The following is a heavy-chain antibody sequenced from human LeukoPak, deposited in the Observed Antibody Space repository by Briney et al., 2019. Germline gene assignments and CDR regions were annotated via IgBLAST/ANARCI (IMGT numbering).Heavy chain of an antibody. J-gene: IGHJ4*02. CDR2: INPNSGGT. CDR1: GYTFTGYY. CDR3: ARVRSFQYYYDSSGYYDY. Sequence: GGSVKVSCKASGYTFTGYYMHWVRRAPGQGLEWMGWINPNSGGTNYAQKFQGRVTMTRDTSISTAYMELSRLRSDDTAVYYCARVRSFQYYYDSSGYYDYWGQGTLVTVSS. V-gene: IGHV1-2*02. D-gene: IGHD3-22*01.